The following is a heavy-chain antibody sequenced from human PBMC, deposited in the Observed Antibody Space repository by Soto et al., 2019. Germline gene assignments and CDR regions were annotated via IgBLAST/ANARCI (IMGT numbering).Heavy chain of an antibody. CDR3: ARVGHITNYGMAV. D-gene: IGHD1-26*01. V-gene: IGHV1-69*01. Sequence: QVQLVQSGAEVKKPGSSVKVSCEASGGTFSSYPINWVRQAPGQGLEWMGGIIPFFGRSNYAQKFQGRVAITADESTSTAYMELRSLRSEDTAVYYCARVGHITNYGMAVWGQGTTVTVSS. J-gene: IGHJ6*02. CDR2: IIPFFGRS. CDR1: GGTFSSYP.